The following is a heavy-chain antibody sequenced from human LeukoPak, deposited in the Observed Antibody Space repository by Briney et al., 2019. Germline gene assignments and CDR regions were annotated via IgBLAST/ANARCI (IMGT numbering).Heavy chain of an antibody. CDR2: ISSSSSYI. CDR3: ARGGVIAARPGYYYYYMDV. Sequence: GESLRLSCAASGFTFSSYSMNWVRQAPGKGLEWVSSISSSSSYIYYADSVKGRFTISRDNAKNSLYLQMNSLRAEDTAVYYCARGGVIAARPGYYYYYMDVWGKGTTVTVSS. V-gene: IGHV3-21*01. CDR1: GFTFSSYS. J-gene: IGHJ6*03. D-gene: IGHD6-6*01.